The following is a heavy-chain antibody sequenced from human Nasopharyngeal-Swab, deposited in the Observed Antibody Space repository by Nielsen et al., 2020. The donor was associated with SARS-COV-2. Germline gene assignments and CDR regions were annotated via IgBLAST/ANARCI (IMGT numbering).Heavy chain of an antibody. CDR3: ARGGDPREVVAATDCFDP. CDR1: GYTFTRYY. CDR2: INPGGGSA. Sequence: ASLKVSCKASGYTFTRYYIHWVRQAPGQGLEWMGIINPGGGSARYSQNFQGRVTMTRDTSTSTVYMELSSLRSEDTAVYYCARGGDPREVVAATDCFDPWGQGTPVTVSS. J-gene: IGHJ5*02. D-gene: IGHD2-15*01. V-gene: IGHV1-46*01.